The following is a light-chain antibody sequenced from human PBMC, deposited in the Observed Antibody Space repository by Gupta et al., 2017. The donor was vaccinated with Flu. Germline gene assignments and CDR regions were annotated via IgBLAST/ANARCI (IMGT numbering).Light chain of an antibody. CDR1: QSIKNY. Sequence: DIQMTQSPSSLSASVGDRVTITCRASQSIKNYLNWYQQEPGKAPKLLIYAASNLQGGVPSRFSGSGFGTDFTLTISTLQPEDFATYYCQQTYSTPWTFGQGTKVEIK. J-gene: IGKJ1*01. CDR2: AAS. CDR3: QQTYSTPWT. V-gene: IGKV1-39*01.